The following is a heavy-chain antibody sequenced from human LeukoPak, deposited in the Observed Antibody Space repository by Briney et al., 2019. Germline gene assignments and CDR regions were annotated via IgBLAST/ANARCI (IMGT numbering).Heavy chain of an antibody. Sequence: SETLSLTXTVSGGSISSGSYYWSWIRQPAGKGLEWIGRIYTSGSTNYNPSLKSRVTISVDTSKNQFSLKLSSVTAADTAVYYCAREGRCSGGSCYTPPIGVDYWGQGTLVTVSS. J-gene: IGHJ4*02. CDR2: IYTSGST. CDR1: GGSISSGSYY. V-gene: IGHV4-61*02. CDR3: AREGRCSGGSCYTPPIGVDY. D-gene: IGHD2-15*01.